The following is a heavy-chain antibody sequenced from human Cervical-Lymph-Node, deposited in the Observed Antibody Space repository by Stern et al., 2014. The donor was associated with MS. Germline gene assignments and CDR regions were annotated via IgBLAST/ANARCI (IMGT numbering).Heavy chain of an antibody. Sequence: VQLVQSGADVKKPGASVKVSCKAFSYTFSSYGIAWVRQAPGQGLEWMGWISGYDGDTNYAPKLQGRVTLTTDPSTRTAYMEIRSLRFDDTAVYYCARAYFDSYGLDVWGQGTTVTVSS. CDR2: ISGYDGDT. V-gene: IGHV1-18*04. J-gene: IGHJ6*02. CDR3: ARAYFDSYGLDV. CDR1: SYTFSSYG. D-gene: IGHD3-9*01.